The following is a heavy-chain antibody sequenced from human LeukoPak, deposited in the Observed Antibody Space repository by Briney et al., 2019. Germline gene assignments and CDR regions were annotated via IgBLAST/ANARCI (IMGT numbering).Heavy chain of an antibody. CDR2: MYSSGTT. Sequence: SETLSLTCTVSGGSISSYYWSWIRQPPGKGLEWIGRMYSSGTTNYNPSLKSRVTISVDTSKNQFSLKLSSVTASDTAVYYCATSPVTTWWFDPWGQGTLVTVSS. J-gene: IGHJ5*02. CDR3: ATSPVTTWWFDP. V-gene: IGHV4-4*08. CDR1: GGSISSYY. D-gene: IGHD4-17*01.